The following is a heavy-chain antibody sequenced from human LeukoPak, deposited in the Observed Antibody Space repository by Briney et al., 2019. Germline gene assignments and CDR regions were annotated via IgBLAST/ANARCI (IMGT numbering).Heavy chain of an antibody. J-gene: IGHJ4*02. D-gene: IGHD3-22*01. CDR2: ISGSGGST. CDR1: GFTFSSYA. Sequence: PGGSLRLSCAASGFTFSSYAMSWVRQAPGEGLEWGSAISGSGGSTYYADAVKGRFTISRDNSKNTLYLQMNSLRAEDTAVYYCAKSLSVTMIVVVINFDYWGQGTLVTVSS. V-gene: IGHV3-23*01. CDR3: AKSLSVTMIVVVINFDY.